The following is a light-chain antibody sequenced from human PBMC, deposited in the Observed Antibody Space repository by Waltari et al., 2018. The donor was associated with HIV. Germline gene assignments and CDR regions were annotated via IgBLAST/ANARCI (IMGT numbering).Light chain of an antibody. CDR2: GAS. J-gene: IGKJ4*01. V-gene: IGKV1-12*01. CDR3: QQTYSSLSVT. Sequence: DIQMTQSPPSVSASVGDRVTITCRASQDISAWLAWYQHKPGKAPKLLIYGASTLESGVPSRFSGSGSGTDFTLTINSLQPEDFATYFCQQTYSSLSVTFGGGTKVEVK. CDR1: QDISAW.